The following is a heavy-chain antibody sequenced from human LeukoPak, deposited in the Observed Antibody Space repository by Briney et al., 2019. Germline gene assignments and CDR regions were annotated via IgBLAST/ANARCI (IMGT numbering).Heavy chain of an antibody. J-gene: IGHJ5*02. D-gene: IGHD6-19*01. CDR2: ISGSGGST. V-gene: IGHV3-23*01. Sequence: GGSLRLSCAASGFTFSSYAMSWVRQAPAKGLEWVSAISGSGGSTYYADSVKGRFTISRENSKNTLYLQMNSLRAEDTAVYYCAKDREYSSGCNWFDRWGQGTLVTVSS. CDR3: AKDREYSSGCNWFDR. CDR1: GFTFSSYA.